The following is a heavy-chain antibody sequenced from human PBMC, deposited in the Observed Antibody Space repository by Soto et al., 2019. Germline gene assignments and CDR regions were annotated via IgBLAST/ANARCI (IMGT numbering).Heavy chain of an antibody. V-gene: IGHV4-61*01. Sequence: SGTPSLTLTVFGGSLRSGSYYWSWIRQPPGKGLEWIGYIYYSGSTNYNPSLKSRVTISVDTSKNQFSLKLSSVTAADTAVYYCAREVAAAGGEFDYWGQGTLVTVS. CDR1: GGSLRSGSYY. J-gene: IGHJ4*02. CDR3: AREVAAAGGEFDY. CDR2: IYYSGST. D-gene: IGHD6-13*01.